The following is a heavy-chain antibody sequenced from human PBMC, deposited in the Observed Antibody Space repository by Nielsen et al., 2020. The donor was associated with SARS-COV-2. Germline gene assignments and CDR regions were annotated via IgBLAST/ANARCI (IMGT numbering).Heavy chain of an antibody. Sequence: WIRRPPGEGLEGGSCIRSRRTYTNYADSVKGRFTISRDNAKNSLYLQMSSLRAEDTAVYYCARDAPLLDIVLLPADRPHTSYYYGMDVWGQGTTVTVSS. V-gene: IGHV3-11*05. CDR2: IRSRRTYT. CDR3: ARDAPLLDIVLLPADRPHTSYYYGMDV. D-gene: IGHD2-8*01. J-gene: IGHJ6*02.